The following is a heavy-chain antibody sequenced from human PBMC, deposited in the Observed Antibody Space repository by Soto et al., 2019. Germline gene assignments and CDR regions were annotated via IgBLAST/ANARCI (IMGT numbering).Heavy chain of an antibody. D-gene: IGHD2-2*01. J-gene: IGHJ6*02. V-gene: IGHV1-3*01. CDR3: AREGLVLVPTTVNSDYYYYAMDV. CDR2: IHPANGNT. Sequence: ASVKVSCKASGYTFTNYAIHWVRQAPGQRLEWMGWIHPANGNTKYSQRFQGRVTITSDTSASTAYMEVSSLRSEDTAVYYCAREGLVLVPTTVNSDYYYYAMDVWGQGTTVTVSS. CDR1: GYTFTNYA.